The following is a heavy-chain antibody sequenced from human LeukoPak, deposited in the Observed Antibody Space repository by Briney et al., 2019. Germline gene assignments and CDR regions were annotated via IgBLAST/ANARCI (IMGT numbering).Heavy chain of an antibody. CDR3: ARDHCSSTSCYP. CDR2: IIPIFGTA. Sequence: ASVKVSCKASGGTFSSYAISWVRQAPGQGLEWMGGIIPIFGTANYAQKFQGRVTITADESTSTAYVELSSLRSEDTAVYYCARDHCSSTSCYPWGQGTLVTVSS. J-gene: IGHJ5*02. D-gene: IGHD2-2*01. V-gene: IGHV1-69*13. CDR1: GGTFSSYA.